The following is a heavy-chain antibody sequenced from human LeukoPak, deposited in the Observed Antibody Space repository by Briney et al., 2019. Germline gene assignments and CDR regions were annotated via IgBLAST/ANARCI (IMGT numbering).Heavy chain of an antibody. D-gene: IGHD6-19*01. Sequence: GGSLRLSCAASGLTFSSYSMNWVRQAPGKGLEWVSSISSSSSYIYYADSVKGRFTISRDNAKNSLYLQMNSLRAEDTAVYYCARDDSSGWYYWGQGTLVTVSS. V-gene: IGHV3-21*01. J-gene: IGHJ4*02. CDR3: ARDDSSGWYY. CDR2: ISSSSSYI. CDR1: GLTFSSYS.